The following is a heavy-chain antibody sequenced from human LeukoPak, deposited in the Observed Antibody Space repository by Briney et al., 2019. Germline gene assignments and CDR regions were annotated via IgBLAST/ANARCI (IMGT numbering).Heavy chain of an antibody. CDR2: INHSGST. J-gene: IGHJ6*03. D-gene: IGHD1/OR15-1a*01. Sequence: SETLSLTCAVYGGSFSGYYWSWIRQPPGKGLEWIGEINHSGSTNYNPSLKSRVTISVDTSKNQFSLKLSSVTAADTAVYYCARRTFGHYYYMDVWGKGTTVTVSS. V-gene: IGHV4-34*01. CDR3: ARRTFGHYYYMDV. CDR1: GGSFSGYY.